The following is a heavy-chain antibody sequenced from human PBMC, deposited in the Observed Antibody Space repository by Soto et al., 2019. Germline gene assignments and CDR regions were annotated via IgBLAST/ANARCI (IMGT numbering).Heavy chain of an antibody. D-gene: IGHD2-2*02. CDR3: ARDDKRCSSTSCYTDNWFDP. Sequence: GGYLRLSCAASGFTFSSYSMNWVRQAPGKGLEWVSSISSSSSYIYYADSVKGRFTISRDNAKNSLYLQMNSLRAEDTAVYYCARDDKRCSSTSCYTDNWFDPWGQGTLVTVSS. J-gene: IGHJ5*02. V-gene: IGHV3-21*01. CDR2: ISSSSSYI. CDR1: GFTFSSYS.